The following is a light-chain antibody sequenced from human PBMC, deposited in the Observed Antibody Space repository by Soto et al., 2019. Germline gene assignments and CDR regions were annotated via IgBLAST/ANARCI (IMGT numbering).Light chain of an antibody. CDR1: SSNVGGYNY. CDR2: DVS. J-gene: IGLJ2*01. Sequence: QSALTQPASVSGSPGQSITISCTGISSNVGGYNYVSWYQQHPGTDPKLMIYDVSNRPSGVSNRFSGSKSGNTASLTISGREGEDEDDYYCSSYTSSSTLVFGGGTKLTVL. V-gene: IGLV2-14*01. CDR3: SSYTSSSTLV.